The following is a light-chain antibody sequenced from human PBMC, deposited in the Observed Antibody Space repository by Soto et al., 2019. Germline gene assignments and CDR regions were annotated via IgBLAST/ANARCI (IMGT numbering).Light chain of an antibody. Sequence: QSALTQPASVSGSHGQSITISCTGTSSEVGNYKFVSWYQQHPGKVPKLLIYEVSNRPSGISNRFSGSKSGNTASLTISGLQAEDEADYSCSAYTITNTVVFGGGTNLTVL. J-gene: IGLJ2*01. CDR1: SSEVGNYKF. CDR2: EVS. CDR3: SAYTITNTVV. V-gene: IGLV2-14*01.